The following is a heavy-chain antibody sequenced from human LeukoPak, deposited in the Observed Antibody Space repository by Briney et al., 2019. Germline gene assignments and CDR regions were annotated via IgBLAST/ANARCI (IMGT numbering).Heavy chain of an antibody. CDR3: ARWQPGFDP. Sequence: PGGSLRLSCAASGFTFSNYWMSWVRQAPGKGLEWVANIKQDGSEKYYVDSVEGRFAISRDNAQNSLYLRMNSLRVEDTAMYYCARWQPGFDPWGQGTLVTVSS. J-gene: IGHJ5*02. D-gene: IGHD6-13*01. CDR2: IKQDGSEK. CDR1: GFTFSNYW. V-gene: IGHV3-7*01.